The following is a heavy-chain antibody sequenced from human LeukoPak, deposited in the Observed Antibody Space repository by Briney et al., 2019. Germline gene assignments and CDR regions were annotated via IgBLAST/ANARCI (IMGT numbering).Heavy chain of an antibody. V-gene: IGHV3-21*01. D-gene: IGHD2-2*01. CDR1: GFTFSSYS. CDR3: AIVVVPAAIDYYYYGMDV. Sequence: GGSLRLSCAASGFTFSSYSMNWVRQAPGKGLEWVSSISSSSSYIYYADSVKGRFTISRDNAKNSLYLQMNSLRAEDTAVYYCAIVVVPAAIDYYYYGMDVWGQGTAVIVSS. CDR2: ISSSSSYI. J-gene: IGHJ6*02.